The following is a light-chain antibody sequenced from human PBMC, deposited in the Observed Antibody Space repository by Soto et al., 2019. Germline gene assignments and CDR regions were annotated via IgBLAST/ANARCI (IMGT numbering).Light chain of an antibody. CDR2: VNNDGSH. CDR3: QTWGTGYWV. V-gene: IGLV4-69*01. CDR1: SGHSNYA. Sequence: PVLTQSPSASASLGASVKLTCTLSSGHSNYAIAWHQQQPEKGPRYLMNVNNDGSHIKGDGIPDRFSGSSSGAERYLTISSLQSEDEADYYCQTWGTGYWVFGGGTKVTVL. J-gene: IGLJ3*02.